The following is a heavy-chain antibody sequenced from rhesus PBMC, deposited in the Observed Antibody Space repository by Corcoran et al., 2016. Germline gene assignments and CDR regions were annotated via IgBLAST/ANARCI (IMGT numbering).Heavy chain of an antibody. CDR2: ISGSGGSN. CDR1: GGSISGYYY. Sequence: QVQLQESGPGLVKPSETLSLTCAVSGGSISGYYYWSWIRPPPGKGLEWIGSISGSGGSNYLNPSLKSRVTRSVETSKNQFSLKLSSVTAADTAVYYCANRPTAGTVGPIDYWGQGVLVTVSS. CDR3: ANRPTAGTVGPIDY. J-gene: IGHJ4*01. V-gene: IGHV4S14*01. D-gene: IGHD5-24*01.